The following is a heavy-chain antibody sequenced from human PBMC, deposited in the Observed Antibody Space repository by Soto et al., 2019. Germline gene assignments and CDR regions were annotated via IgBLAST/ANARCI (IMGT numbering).Heavy chain of an antibody. Sequence: ASVKVSCKASEYTFSAHYIHWVRQAPGQGLEWMGWINPSNGDTNYTQNFQGRVTMTRDTSITTAYMELKSLRAEDTALYYCVKEGYMRSDWYGQFDYWGQGALVTVSS. J-gene: IGHJ4*02. CDR3: VKEGYMRSDWYGQFDY. CDR1: EYTFSAHY. D-gene: IGHD6-19*01. V-gene: IGHV1-2*02. CDR2: INPSNGDT.